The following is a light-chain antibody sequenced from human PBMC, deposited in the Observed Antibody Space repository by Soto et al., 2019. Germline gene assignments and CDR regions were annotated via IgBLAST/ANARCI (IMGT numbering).Light chain of an antibody. CDR1: SSNIGAGYD. CDR2: NNH. J-gene: IGLJ2*01. Sequence: QSVLTQPPSVSGAPGQSVTISCTGTSSNIGAGYDIHWYQQPPGTAPKLVIYNNHNRPSGVPDRFSGSKSGTSGSLAITGLQAEDEADYFCQSYDGTLTGVTFGGGTQLTVL. V-gene: IGLV1-40*01. CDR3: QSYDGTLTGVT.